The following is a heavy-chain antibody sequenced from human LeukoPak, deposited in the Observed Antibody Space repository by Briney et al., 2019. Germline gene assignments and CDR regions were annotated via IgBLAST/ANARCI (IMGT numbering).Heavy chain of an antibody. V-gene: IGHV4-39*01. CDR2: IYYSGST. CDR1: GGSISSSSYY. J-gene: IGHJ4*02. D-gene: IGHD3-3*01. CDR3: ARCGYYDFWSGYNPATFDY. Sequence: PLETLSLTCTVSGGSISSSSYYWGWIRQPPGKGLEWIGSIYYSGSTYYNPSLKSRVTISIDTSKNQFSLKLSSVTAADTAAYYCARCGYYDFWSGYNPATFDYWGQGTLVSVSS.